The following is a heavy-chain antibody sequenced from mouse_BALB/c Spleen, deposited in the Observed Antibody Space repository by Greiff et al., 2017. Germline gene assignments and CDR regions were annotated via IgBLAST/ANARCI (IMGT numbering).Heavy chain of an antibody. J-gene: IGHJ2*01. CDR2: VNPNNGGT. CDR3: AINTTAVAPDFDY. CDR1: GYSFTGYY. V-gene: IGHV1-26*01. D-gene: IGHD1-1*01. Sequence: VQLQQSGPELVKPGASVKISCTASGYSFTGYYMHWVKQSHGKSLEWIGRVNPNNGGTSYNQKFKGKAILTVDKSSSTAYMELRSLTSEDSAVYYCAINTTAVAPDFDYWGQGTTLTVSS.